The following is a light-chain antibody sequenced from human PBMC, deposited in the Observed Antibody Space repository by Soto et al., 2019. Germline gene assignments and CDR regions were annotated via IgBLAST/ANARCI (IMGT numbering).Light chain of an antibody. J-gene: IGKJ2*01. V-gene: IGKV3-15*01. CDR3: QQYNNWPPGT. CDR2: GAS. Sequence: EIVMTQSPATLSVSPEERATLSCRARQSVSSNLAWYQQKPGQAPRLLIYGASTRATGIPARFSGSGSGTEFTLTISSLQSEDFAVYYCQQYNNWPPGTFGQGTKLEIK. CDR1: QSVSSN.